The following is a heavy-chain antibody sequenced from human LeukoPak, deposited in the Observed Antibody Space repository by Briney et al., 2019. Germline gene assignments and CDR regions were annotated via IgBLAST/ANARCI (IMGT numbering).Heavy chain of an antibody. D-gene: IGHD1-26*01. CDR3: ARLYRFGSYHDLGRFDY. CDR1: GGSISSYY. CDR2: IYTSGST. V-gene: IGHV4-4*07. Sequence: PSETLSLTCTVSGGSISSYYWSWIRQPAGKGLELIGRIYTSGSTNYNPSLKSRVTMSVDTSKNQFSLKLSSVTAADTAVYYCARLYRFGSYHDLGRFDYWGQGTLVTVSS. J-gene: IGHJ4*02.